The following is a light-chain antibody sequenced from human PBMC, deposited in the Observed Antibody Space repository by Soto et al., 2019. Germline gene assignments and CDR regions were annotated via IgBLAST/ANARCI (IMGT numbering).Light chain of an antibody. CDR3: QQSYNTPPT. Sequence: DIQMTQSPSSVSASVGDIVTITCRASQSISRNLNWYQQKQGKAPKLMIYAASSLQSGVPSRFSGSGSGTDFTLTISSLQPEDFATYYCQQSYNTPPTFGQGTKVDIK. V-gene: IGKV1-39*01. J-gene: IGKJ1*01. CDR1: QSISRN. CDR2: AAS.